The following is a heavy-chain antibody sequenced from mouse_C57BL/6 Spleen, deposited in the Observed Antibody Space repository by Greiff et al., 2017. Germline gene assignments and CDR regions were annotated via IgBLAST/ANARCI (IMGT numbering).Heavy chain of an antibody. Sequence: EVQLQQSGPELVKPGASVKISCKASGYTFTDYYMNWVKQSHGKSLEWIGDINPNNGGTSSNQKFKGKATLTVATSSSTAYMELRSQTSEDSAVYDCAPHYYGSSSYLDYWCEGTTLTVSS. D-gene: IGHD1-1*01. CDR2: INPNNGGT. CDR3: APHYYGSSSYLDY. J-gene: IGHJ2*01. CDR1: GYTFTDYY. V-gene: IGHV1-26*01.